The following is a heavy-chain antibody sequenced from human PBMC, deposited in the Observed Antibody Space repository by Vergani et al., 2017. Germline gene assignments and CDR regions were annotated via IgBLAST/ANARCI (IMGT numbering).Heavy chain of an antibody. J-gene: IGHJ2*01. Sequence: EVQLVESGGGLVKPGGSLRLSCAASGFIFSSYSMNWVRQAPGKGLEWVSSISSSSSYIYYADSVKGRFTISRDNAKNSLYLQMDSLRAEDTAVYYCARLGQRYFDWLPKTYGYFDLWGRGTLVTVSS. D-gene: IGHD3-9*01. CDR1: GFIFSSYS. CDR3: ARLGQRYFDWLPKTYGYFDL. V-gene: IGHV3-21*01. CDR2: ISSSSSYI.